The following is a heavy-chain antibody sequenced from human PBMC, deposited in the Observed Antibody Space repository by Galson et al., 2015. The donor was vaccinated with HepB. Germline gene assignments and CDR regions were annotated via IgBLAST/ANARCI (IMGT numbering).Heavy chain of an antibody. V-gene: IGHV3-64D*06. CDR1: GFTFNSYA. Sequence: SLRLSCAASGFTFNSYAMHWVRQAPGKGLEYLSAVNSNGDKTYYADSVRGRFTLSRDNSKNTLFLQMSSLRAEDTAVYYCVKARFCSGGTCPGDFDYWGQGTLVTVSS. D-gene: IGHD2-15*01. J-gene: IGHJ4*02. CDR3: VKARFCSGGTCPGDFDY. CDR2: VNSNGDKT.